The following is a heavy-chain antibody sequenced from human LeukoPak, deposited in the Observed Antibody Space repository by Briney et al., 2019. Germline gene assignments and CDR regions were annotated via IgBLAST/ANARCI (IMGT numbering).Heavy chain of an antibody. Sequence: GGSLRLSCAASGFILSSFAMTWVRQAPGKGLEWVSSISGSGGSTYHADSVKGRFTISRDNAKDSLYLQMNSLRAEDTAVYYCARALTTLTYEGYWGQGTLVTVSS. CDR3: ARALTTLTYEGY. J-gene: IGHJ4*02. V-gene: IGHV3-23*01. CDR1: GFILSSFA. CDR2: ISGSGGST. D-gene: IGHD1-1*01.